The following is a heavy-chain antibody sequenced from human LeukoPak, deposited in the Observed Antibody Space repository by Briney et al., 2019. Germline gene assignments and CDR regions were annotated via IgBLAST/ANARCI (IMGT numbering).Heavy chain of an antibody. CDR3: ARDLSDVLRFLEWSYYFDY. V-gene: IGHV3-21*01. J-gene: IGHJ4*02. CDR2: ISSSSSYI. D-gene: IGHD3-3*01. Sequence: GGSLRLSCAASGFTFSSYSMNWVRQAPGKGLEWVSSISSSSSYIYYADSVKGRFTISRDNAKNSLYLQMNSLRAEDTAVYYCARDLSDVLRFLEWSYYFDYWGQGTLVTVSS. CDR1: GFTFSSYS.